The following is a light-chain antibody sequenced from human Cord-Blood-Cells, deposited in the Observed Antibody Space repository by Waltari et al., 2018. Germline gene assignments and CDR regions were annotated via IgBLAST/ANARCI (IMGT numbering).Light chain of an antibody. Sequence: DIPLTQSPSSLSASVGDRVTITCRASQSISSYLNWYQQKPGKAPKLLIYAASSLQSGVPSRFSGSGSGTDFTLTISSRQPEDFATYYCQQSYSTPPTFGQGTRLEIK. CDR2: AAS. CDR3: QQSYSTPPT. CDR1: QSISSY. V-gene: IGKV1-39*01. J-gene: IGKJ5*01.